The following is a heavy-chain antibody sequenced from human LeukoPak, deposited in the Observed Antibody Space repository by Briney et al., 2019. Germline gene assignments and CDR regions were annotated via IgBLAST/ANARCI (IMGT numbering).Heavy chain of an antibody. J-gene: IGHJ3*02. Sequence: KPSETLSLTCTVSGDSISSGDYYWSWIRQPAGKGLEWIGRISSSGSTNYNPSLKSRVTISVDTSKNQFSLKLSSVTAADTAVYYCARAELELLAFDIWGQGTMVTVSS. D-gene: IGHD1-7*01. CDR1: GDSISSGDYY. V-gene: IGHV4-61*02. CDR2: ISSSGST. CDR3: ARAELELLAFDI.